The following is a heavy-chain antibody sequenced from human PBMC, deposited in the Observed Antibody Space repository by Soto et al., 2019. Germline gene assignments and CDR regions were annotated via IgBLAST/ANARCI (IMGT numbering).Heavy chain of an antibody. D-gene: IGHD2-15*01. CDR1: GYTFTSYY. V-gene: IGHV1-46*03. Sequence: QVQLVQSGAEVKKPGASVKVSCKASGYTFTSYYMHWVRQAPGQGLEWMGIINPSGGSTSYAQKFQGRITMTRDTFTSTVYMELSSLRSEDTAVYYCARGPPGYCSGGSCYGATYYYGMDVWGQGNTVTVSS. CDR3: ARGPPGYCSGGSCYGATYYYGMDV. CDR2: INPSGGST. J-gene: IGHJ6*02.